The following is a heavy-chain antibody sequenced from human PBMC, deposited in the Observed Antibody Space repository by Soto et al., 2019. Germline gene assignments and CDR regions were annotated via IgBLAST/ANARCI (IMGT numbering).Heavy chain of an antibody. J-gene: IGHJ5*02. CDR2: IRQDGSEK. CDR3: ARGPLRYFDWFDWFDP. Sequence: GGSLRLSCAASGFTFSSYWMSWVRQAPGKGLEWVANIRQDGSEKYYVDSVKGRFTISRDNAKNSLYLQMNSLRAEDTAVYYSARGPLRYFDWFDWFDPWGQGTLVTVSS. D-gene: IGHD3-9*01. CDR1: GFTFSSYW. V-gene: IGHV3-7*05.